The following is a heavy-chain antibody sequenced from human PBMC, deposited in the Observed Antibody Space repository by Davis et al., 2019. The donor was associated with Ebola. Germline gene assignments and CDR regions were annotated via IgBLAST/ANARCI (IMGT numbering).Heavy chain of an antibody. CDR3: ARRDVVVPAARYYYYYGMDV. CDR1: GGSISSSSYY. CDR2: IYYSGST. V-gene: IGHV4-39*01. Sequence: PSETLSLTCIVSGGSISSSSYYWGWIRQPPGKGLEWIGSIYYSGSTYYNPSLKSRVTISVDTSKNQFSLKLSSVTAADTAVYYCARRDVVVPAARYYYYYGMDVWGQGTTVTVSS. D-gene: IGHD2-2*01. J-gene: IGHJ6*02.